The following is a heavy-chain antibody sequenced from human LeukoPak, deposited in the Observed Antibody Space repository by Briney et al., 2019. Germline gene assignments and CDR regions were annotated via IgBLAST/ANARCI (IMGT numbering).Heavy chain of an antibody. V-gene: IGHV3-11*01. J-gene: IGHJ6*02. CDR2: ISTSGSAI. CDR3: ARWYYYGSNTMDV. CDR1: GFTFSDYY. Sequence: GGSLRLSCVGSGFTFSDYYMSWIRQAPGQGLEWLSYISTSGSAIYHEDSVGGRFAISRDDAKNSLYLQMNNLRVEDTAVYFCARWYYYGSNTMDVWGQGTTVTVSS. D-gene: IGHD3-10*01.